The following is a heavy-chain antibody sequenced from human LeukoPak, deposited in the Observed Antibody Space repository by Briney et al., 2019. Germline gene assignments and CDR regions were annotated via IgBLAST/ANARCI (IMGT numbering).Heavy chain of an antibody. CDR1: GFTFSSYW. CDR3: ARDIVVVTAIHIDY. D-gene: IGHD2-21*02. J-gene: IGHJ4*02. CDR2: IKQDGSEK. V-gene: IGHV3-7*01. Sequence: PGGSLRLSCAASGFTFSSYWLSWVRQAPGKGLEWVANIKQDGSEKYYVDFVKGRFTISRDNAKNSLYLQMNSLRAEDTAVYYCARDIVVVTAIHIDYWGQGTLVTVSS.